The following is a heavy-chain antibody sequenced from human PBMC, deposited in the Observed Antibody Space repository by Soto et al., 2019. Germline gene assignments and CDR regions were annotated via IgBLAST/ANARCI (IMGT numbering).Heavy chain of an antibody. Sequence: SETLSLTCAVSGCSISSYYWSWIRQPPGKGLEWIGYIYYSGSTNYNPSLKSRVTISVDTSKNQFSLKLSSVTAADTAVYYCARVGLPGWFDPWGQGTLVTVSS. CDR2: IYYSGST. CDR3: ARVGLPGWFDP. J-gene: IGHJ5*02. D-gene: IGHD3-10*01. V-gene: IGHV4-59*01. CDR1: GCSISSYY.